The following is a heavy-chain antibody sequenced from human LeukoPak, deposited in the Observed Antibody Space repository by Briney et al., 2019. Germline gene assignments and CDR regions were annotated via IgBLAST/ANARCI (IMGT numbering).Heavy chain of an antibody. J-gene: IGHJ4*02. CDR1: GYTFTSYG. V-gene: IGHV1-18*01. CDR3: ARGLRLGELSSHPLWPYDY. D-gene: IGHD3-16*02. CDR2: ISAYNGNT. Sequence: ASVKVSCKASGYTFTSYGISWVRQAPGQGLEWMGWISAYNGNTNYAQKLQGRVTMTTDTSTSTAYMELRSLRSDDTAVYYCARGLRLGELSSHPLWPYDYWGQGTLVTVSS.